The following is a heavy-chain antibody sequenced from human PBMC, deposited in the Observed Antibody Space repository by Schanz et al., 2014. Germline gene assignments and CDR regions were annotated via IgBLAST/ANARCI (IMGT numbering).Heavy chain of an antibody. CDR3: AKDLLYGAPMPLNHLDY. D-gene: IGHD2-2*01. V-gene: IGHV3-23*01. J-gene: IGHJ4*02. CDR2: ISGSGGST. Sequence: EVQLLESGGGLVQPGGSLRLSCAASGFTFSSYARSWVRQAPGKGLEWVSGISGSGGSTYYADSVKGRFTISRDNSKNTLYLQMNSLRAEDTAVYYCAKDLLYGAPMPLNHLDYWGQGTLVTVSS. CDR1: GFTFSSYA.